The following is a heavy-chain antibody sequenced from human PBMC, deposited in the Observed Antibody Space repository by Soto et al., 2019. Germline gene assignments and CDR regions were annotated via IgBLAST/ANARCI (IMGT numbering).Heavy chain of an antibody. CDR3: AKDGKIAAAGTWVKYFDY. CDR2: ISGSGDKT. V-gene: IGHV3-23*01. D-gene: IGHD6-13*01. CDR1: GFTFSSYA. J-gene: IGHJ4*02. Sequence: GGTLRLSCAASGFTFSSYAMSWVRQAPGKGLEWVSAISGSGDKTNYEDSVKGRFSISRDNSKNTLYLQMHSLRAEDTAVYYCAKDGKIAAAGTWVKYFDYWGQGTLVTVSS.